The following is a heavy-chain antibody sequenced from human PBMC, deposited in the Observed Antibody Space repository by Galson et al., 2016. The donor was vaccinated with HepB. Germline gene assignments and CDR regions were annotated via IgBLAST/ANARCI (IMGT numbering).Heavy chain of an antibody. CDR1: GFSFSSHW. Sequence: SLRLSCAVSGFSFSSHWLSWVRQAPGKGLEWVGNIREDGDETFYVDSVKGRFTISRDNAKNTLYLQINSLRADATAVYYCAKGPPNLAYWGQGTLVTVSS. CDR2: IREDGDET. J-gene: IGHJ4*02. CDR3: AKGPPNLAY. V-gene: IGHV3-7*03.